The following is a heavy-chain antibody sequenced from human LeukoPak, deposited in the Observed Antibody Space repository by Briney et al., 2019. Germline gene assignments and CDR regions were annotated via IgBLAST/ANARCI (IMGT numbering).Heavy chain of an antibody. Sequence: GGSLRLSCAASGFTFSSYGMHWVRQAPGKGLEWVAVIWYDGSNKYYADSVKGRFTISRDNSKNTLYLQMNSLRAEDTAVYYCARDSHYDFWSGNIDYWGQGTLVTVSS. D-gene: IGHD3-3*01. CDR1: GFTFSSYG. V-gene: IGHV3-33*01. CDR2: IWYDGSNK. CDR3: ARDSHYDFWSGNIDY. J-gene: IGHJ4*02.